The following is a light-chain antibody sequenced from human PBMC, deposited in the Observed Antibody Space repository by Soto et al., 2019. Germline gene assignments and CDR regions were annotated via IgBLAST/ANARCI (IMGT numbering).Light chain of an antibody. CDR3: QQYGSSPLIS. CDR2: DAS. V-gene: IGKV3-11*02. Sequence: EIVLTQSPGTLSLSPGERATLSWRASRSVSSYLAWYQQKPGQAPRLLIYDASNRATGIPARFSGSGSGRDFTLTISGLEPEDFAVYYCQQYGSSPLISFGQGTRLEI. J-gene: IGKJ5*01. CDR1: RSVSSY.